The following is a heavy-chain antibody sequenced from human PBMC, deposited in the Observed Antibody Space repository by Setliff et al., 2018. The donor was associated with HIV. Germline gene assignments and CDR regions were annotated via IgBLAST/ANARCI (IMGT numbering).Heavy chain of an antibody. Sequence: GGSLRLSCAASGFTFSSYAMHWVRQAPGKGLEWVSVVYSAGNTYYADSVKGRFTISRDNSKNTLYLQMNSLRAEDTAVYSCAKDYYDFVWGSSLAYWGQGTLVTVSS. CDR3: AKDYYDFVWGSSLAY. CDR1: GFTFSSYA. CDR2: VYSAGNT. V-gene: IGHV3-23*03. J-gene: IGHJ4*02. D-gene: IGHD3-16*01.